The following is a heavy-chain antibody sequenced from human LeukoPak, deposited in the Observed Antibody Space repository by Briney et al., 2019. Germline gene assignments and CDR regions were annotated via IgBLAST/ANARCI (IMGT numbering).Heavy chain of an antibody. CDR2: ISAYNGNT. Sequence: ASVKVSRKASGYTFTSYGISWVRQAPGQGLEWMGWISAYNGNTNYAQKLQGRVTMTTDTSTSTAYMELRSLRSDDTAVYYCARESLAGSSGDYWGQGTLVTVSS. D-gene: IGHD6-6*01. J-gene: IGHJ4*02. V-gene: IGHV1-18*01. CDR3: ARESLAGSSGDY. CDR1: GYTFTSYG.